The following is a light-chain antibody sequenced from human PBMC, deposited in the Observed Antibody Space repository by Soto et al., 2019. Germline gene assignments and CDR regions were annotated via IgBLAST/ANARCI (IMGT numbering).Light chain of an antibody. CDR1: QSISSW. CDR2: KAS. V-gene: IGKV1-5*03. CDR3: QQYNTYSRT. J-gene: IGKJ1*01. Sequence: DIQMTQSPSTLSASVGDRVTITCRASQSISSWLAWYQQKPGKAPKLLIYKASSLESGVPSRFSGSGSGTEFTLTISSLQPDDSASSYCQQYNTYSRTFGQGTKVDIK.